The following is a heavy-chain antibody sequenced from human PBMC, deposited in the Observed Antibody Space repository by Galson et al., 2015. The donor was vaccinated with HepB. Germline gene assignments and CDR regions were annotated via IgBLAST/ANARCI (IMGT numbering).Heavy chain of an antibody. CDR3: ARDGYCSSTSCYGRINGMDV. J-gene: IGHJ6*02. Sequence: SVKVSCKASGYTFTSYGISWVRQAPGQGLEWMGWISAYNGNTNYAQKLQGRVTMTTDTSTSTAYMELRSLRSDDTAVYYCARDGYCSSTSCYGRINGMDVWGQGTTVTVSS. V-gene: IGHV1-18*04. D-gene: IGHD2-2*03. CDR1: GYTFTSYG. CDR2: ISAYNGNT.